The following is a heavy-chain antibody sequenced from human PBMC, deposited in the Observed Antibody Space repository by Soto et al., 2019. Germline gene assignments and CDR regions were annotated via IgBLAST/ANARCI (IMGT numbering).Heavy chain of an antibody. CDR2: IYYSGST. CDR3: ASRSGWLLIY. V-gene: IGHV4-39*01. D-gene: IGHD2-15*01. CDR1: GGSISNSSYY. Sequence: NPSETLSLTCTVSGGSISNSSYYWGWIRQPPGKGLEWIGSIYYSGSTYYNPSLKGRVTISVDTSKNQFSLKLSSVTAADTAVYYCASRSGWLLIYWGQGALVTVSS. J-gene: IGHJ4*02.